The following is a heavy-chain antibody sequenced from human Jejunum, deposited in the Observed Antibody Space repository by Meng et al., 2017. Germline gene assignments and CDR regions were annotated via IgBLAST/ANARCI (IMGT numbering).Heavy chain of an antibody. CDR2: ISGSGGST. CDR1: GFTFSSYA. J-gene: IGHJ4*02. CDR3: AKFGYCSSTSCYSYFDY. Sequence: GGSLRLSCAASGFTFSSYAMSWVRQAPGKGLEWVSGISGSGGSTYYADSVKGRFTISRDNSKNTLYLQMNSLRAEDTAVYYCAKFGYCSSTSCYSYFDYWGQGTLVTVSS. D-gene: IGHD2-2*02. V-gene: IGHV3-23*01.